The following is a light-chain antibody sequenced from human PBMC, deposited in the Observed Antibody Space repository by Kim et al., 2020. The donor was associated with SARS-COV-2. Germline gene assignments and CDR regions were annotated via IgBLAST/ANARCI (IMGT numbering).Light chain of an antibody. CDR2: DAS. J-gene: IGKJ1*01. CDR1: QVISNY. V-gene: IGKV1-27*01. Sequence: ESVGDGVTIACLADQVISNYLAWYQRKPGRPPTLLIYDASGLQSGVPSRFSGSRSGTDFTLTISSLQPEDVGTYYCQQYDSVPWTFGQGTKVDIK. CDR3: QQYDSVPWT.